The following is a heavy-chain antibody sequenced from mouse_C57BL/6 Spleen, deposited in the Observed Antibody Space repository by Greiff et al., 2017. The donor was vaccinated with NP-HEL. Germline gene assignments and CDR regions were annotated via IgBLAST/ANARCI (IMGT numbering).Heavy chain of an antibody. CDR3: ARSTMVTTGYAMDY. CDR1: GFTFSSYG. J-gene: IGHJ4*01. D-gene: IGHD2-2*01. Sequence: EVKLMESGGDLVKPGGSLKLSCAASGFTFSSYGMSWVRQTPDKRLEWVATISSGGSYTYYPDSVKGRFTISRDNAKNTLYLQMSSLKSEDTAMYYCARSTMVTTGYAMDYWGQGTSVTVSS. CDR2: ISSGGSYT. V-gene: IGHV5-6*01.